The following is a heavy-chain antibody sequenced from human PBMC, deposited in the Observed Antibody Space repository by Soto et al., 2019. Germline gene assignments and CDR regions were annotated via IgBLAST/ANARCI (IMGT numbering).Heavy chain of an antibody. J-gene: IGHJ4*02. CDR3: ARAIYGSGSLPFDY. D-gene: IGHD3-10*01. Sequence: PSETLSLTCAVYGGSFSGYYWSWIRQPPGKGLEWIGEINHSGSTNYNPSLKSRVTISVDTSKNQFSLKLSSVTAADTAVYYCARAIYGSGSLPFDYWGQGTLVTVSS. CDR2: INHSGST. CDR1: GGSFSGYY. V-gene: IGHV4-34*01.